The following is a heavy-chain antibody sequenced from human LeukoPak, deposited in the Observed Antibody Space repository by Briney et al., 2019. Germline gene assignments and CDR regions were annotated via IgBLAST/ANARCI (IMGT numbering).Heavy chain of an antibody. D-gene: IGHD4-23*01. CDR3: ARTYYGGNSFFDY. CDR1: GYTFTVYD. CDR2: INPNSGGT. Sequence: ASVKVSCKASGYTFTVYDMHWVRQAPGQGLEWMGWINPNSGGTSYAQKFQGRVTMTRDTSISTAYMELSRLRSDDTAVYYCARTYYGGNSFFDYWGQGTLVTVSS. J-gene: IGHJ4*02. V-gene: IGHV1-2*02.